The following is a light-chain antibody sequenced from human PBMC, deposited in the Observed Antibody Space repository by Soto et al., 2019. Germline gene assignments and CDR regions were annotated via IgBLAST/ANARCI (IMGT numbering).Light chain of an antibody. CDR2: GAA. V-gene: IGKV3-20*01. CDR1: QSVSSRY. CDR3: QQYGSTLTWT. Sequence: EIQWTQSQGTLSLYPGARATLSCRASQSVSSRYLAWYQQKPGQAPRLLIYGAASRATGIPDRFIGSGAGTDFTLTISRLEPEDVSVYYCQQYGSTLTWTFGQGTKVDIK. J-gene: IGKJ1*01.